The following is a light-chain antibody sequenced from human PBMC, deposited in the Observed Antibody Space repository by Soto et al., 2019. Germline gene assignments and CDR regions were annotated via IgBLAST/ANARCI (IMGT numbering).Light chain of an antibody. CDR2: INSDGSH. Sequence: QPVLTQSPSASASLGASVKLTCTLSSGYSRNAIAWHQQQPEKGPRYLMKINSDGSHSKGDGIPDRFSGSRSGAECYLIISSLQFEDEADYYCQTWGTGIRVFGGGTKLTVL. V-gene: IGLV4-69*01. CDR1: SGYSRNA. J-gene: IGLJ3*02. CDR3: QTWGTGIRV.